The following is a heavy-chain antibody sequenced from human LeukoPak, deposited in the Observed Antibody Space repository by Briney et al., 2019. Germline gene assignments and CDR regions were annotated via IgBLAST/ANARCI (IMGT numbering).Heavy chain of an antibody. CDR3: ASRYCSGGTCHADF. Sequence: SETLSLTCTVSGASISSYYWSWIRQPPGRGLEWIGYFYYNGTTKYNPSLRSRVTISVDTSKNQFSLKLSSVTAADTAVYYCASRYCSGGTCHADFWGQGTLVAVSS. CDR1: GASISSYY. CDR2: FYYNGTT. D-gene: IGHD2-15*01. V-gene: IGHV4-59*12. J-gene: IGHJ4*02.